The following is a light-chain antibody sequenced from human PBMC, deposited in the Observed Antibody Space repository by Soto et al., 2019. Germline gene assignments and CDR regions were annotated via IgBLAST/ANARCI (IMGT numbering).Light chain of an antibody. J-gene: IGKJ1*01. CDR2: GAS. Sequence: IVMTHSPATLSVSPWERATLSCRSSQSVSSNLAWYQQKPGQAPRLLIYGASSRATGIPDRFSGSGSGTDFTITISRLEPEDFAVYYCQQYGSSPRTFGQGTKVDIK. CDR1: QSVSSN. V-gene: IGKV3-20*01. CDR3: QQYGSSPRT.